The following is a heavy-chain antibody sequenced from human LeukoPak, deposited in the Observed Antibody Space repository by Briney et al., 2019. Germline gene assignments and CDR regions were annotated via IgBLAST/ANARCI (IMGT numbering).Heavy chain of an antibody. Sequence: PETLSLTCTVSGGSISSYYWSWIRQPPGKGLEWIGYIYTSGSTNYNPSLKSRVTISVDTSKNQFSLKLSSVTAADTAVYYCARHSSFGDDYDDYWGQGTLVTVSS. CDR3: ARHSSFGDDYDDY. J-gene: IGHJ4*02. D-gene: IGHD5-12*01. CDR1: GGSISSYY. V-gene: IGHV4-4*09. CDR2: IYTSGST.